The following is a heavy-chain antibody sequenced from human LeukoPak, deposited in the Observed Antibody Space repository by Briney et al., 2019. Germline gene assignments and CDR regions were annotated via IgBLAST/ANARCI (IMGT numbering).Heavy chain of an antibody. D-gene: IGHD3-22*01. CDR1: GGSISSSSYY. V-gene: IGHV4-39*01. J-gene: IGHJ3*02. CDR2: IYYSGST. CDR3: ARCLDYYDSSGYYYESNAFDI. Sequence: AETLSLTCTVSGGSISSSSYYWGWIPQPPGKGLEWIGSIYYSGSTYYNPSLKSRVTISVDTSKNQFSLKLSSVTAADTAVYYCARCLDYYDSSGYYYESNAFDIWGQGTMVTVSS.